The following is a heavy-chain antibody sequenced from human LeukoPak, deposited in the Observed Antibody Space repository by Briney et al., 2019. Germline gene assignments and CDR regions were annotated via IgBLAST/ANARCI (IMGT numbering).Heavy chain of an antibody. CDR1: GESFTGYF. D-gene: IGHD3-10*01. J-gene: IGHJ1*01. Sequence: SETLSLTCAVYGESFTGYFWSWIRQPPGKGLEWIGEINHSGRTNYNPSLKSRVTISVDTSENQFSLKLSSVTAADTAVYYCARRGGLSYLGPGYFQHWGQGTLVTVSS. CDR3: ARRGGLSYLGPGYFQH. V-gene: IGHV4-34*01. CDR2: INHSGRT.